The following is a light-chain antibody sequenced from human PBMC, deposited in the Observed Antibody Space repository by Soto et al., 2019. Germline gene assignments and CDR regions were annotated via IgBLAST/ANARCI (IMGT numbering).Light chain of an antibody. J-gene: IGKJ5*01. CDR1: QGIGSY. Sequence: IQLTQSPSSLSASVGDRVTITCRASQGIGSYLAWYQQKPGEAPKLLIFAASTLQSGVPSRFSGSGSGTDFTLTISSLQPEDFATYYCQQSYSTPTVGQGTRLEIK. CDR3: QQSYSTPT. CDR2: AAS. V-gene: IGKV1-39*01.